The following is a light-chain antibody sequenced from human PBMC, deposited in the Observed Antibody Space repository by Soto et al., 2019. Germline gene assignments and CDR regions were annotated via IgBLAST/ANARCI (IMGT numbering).Light chain of an antibody. CDR2: DAS. Sequence: DIQMTQSPSSLSASVGDRVTITCRASQGISSYLGWYQQKPGKAPNLLIYDASTLHSGVPSRFSGRGSWKDFTLTISSLQPEDFATYCCQQVNVYPSTFGGGTKVDIK. CDR1: QGISSY. J-gene: IGKJ4*01. CDR3: QQVNVYPST. V-gene: IGKV1-9*01.